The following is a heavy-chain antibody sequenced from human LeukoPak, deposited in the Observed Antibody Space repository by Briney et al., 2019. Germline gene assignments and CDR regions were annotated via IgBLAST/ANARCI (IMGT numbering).Heavy chain of an antibody. V-gene: IGHV4-4*07. D-gene: IGHD6-13*01. CDR1: GGYISDYY. CDR3: ARESVAAGTRWFDY. J-gene: IGHJ4*02. Sequence: PSETLSLTCTVAGGYISDYYWTWIRQSAGEGLEWIGRVQISENNNYNPSLKSRVTLSLDTSKNQFSLKPTSVTAADTAIYYCARESVAAGTRWFDYWGQGTLVTVSS. CDR2: VQISENN.